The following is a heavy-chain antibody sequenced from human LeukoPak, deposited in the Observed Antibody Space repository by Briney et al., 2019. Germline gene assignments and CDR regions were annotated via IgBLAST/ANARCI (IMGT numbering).Heavy chain of an antibody. V-gene: IGHV4-30-2*01. CDR2: IYHSGST. J-gene: IGHJ5*02. Sequence: SQTLSLTCAVSGGSISSGGYSWSWIRQPPGKGLEWIGYIYHSGSTYYNPSFKSRVTISVDRSKNQFSLKLSSVTAADTAVYYCARMVVAAIEWYNWFDPWGQGTLVTVSS. D-gene: IGHD2-15*01. CDR3: ARMVVAAIEWYNWFDP. CDR1: GGSISSGGYS.